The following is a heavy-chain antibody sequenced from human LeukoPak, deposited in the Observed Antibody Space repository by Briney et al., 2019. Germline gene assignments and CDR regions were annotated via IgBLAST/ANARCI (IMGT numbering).Heavy chain of an antibody. CDR3: ARPPGFSTSFWD. CDR1: GGSISGTSYY. D-gene: IGHD2-2*01. J-gene: IGHJ4*02. CDR2: IHYSGRT. Sequence: PSETLSPSCTVSGGSISGTSYYWGWVRQPPGKGPEWIGSIHYSGRTYYKPSLKSRVTTSVDTSNNQFSLKLTSVTSADTAVYYCARPPGFSTSFWDWGQGTVASVSS. V-gene: IGHV4-39*01.